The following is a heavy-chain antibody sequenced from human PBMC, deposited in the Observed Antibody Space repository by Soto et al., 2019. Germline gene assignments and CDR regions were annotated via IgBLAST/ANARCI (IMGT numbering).Heavy chain of an antibody. CDR3: ARPGEGVLFYYALDF. CDR2: ISSGSDTI. Sequence: EVQLVESGGGLVQPGGSLRLSCVASGFTLSSYSMNWVRQAPGKGLEWISYISSGSDTIYYADSVKGRFTVSRDNAKNSLYLQMNSLRDDDTAVYYCARPGEGVLFYYALDFWGQGTTVTVSS. D-gene: IGHD3-16*01. CDR1: GFTLSSYS. J-gene: IGHJ6*02. V-gene: IGHV3-48*02.